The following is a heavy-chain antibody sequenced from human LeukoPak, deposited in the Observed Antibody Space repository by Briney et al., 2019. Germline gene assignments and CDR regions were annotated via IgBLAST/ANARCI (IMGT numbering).Heavy chain of an antibody. J-gene: IGHJ4*02. CDR2: ISSDGSNN. D-gene: IGHD6-19*01. V-gene: IGHV3-30-3*01. CDR1: GFTFNSYA. CDR3: ARDRYSSGWYGDFDC. Sequence: QPGGSLRLSCAASGFTFNSYAMHWVRQAPGKGLEWVAVISSDGSNNYYADSVKGRFTISRDNSKNTLYLQVNSLRAEDTAVYYCARDRYSSGWYGDFDCWGQGTLVTVSS.